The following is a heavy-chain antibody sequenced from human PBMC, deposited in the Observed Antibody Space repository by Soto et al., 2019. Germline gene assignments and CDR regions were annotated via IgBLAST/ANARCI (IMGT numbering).Heavy chain of an antibody. D-gene: IGHD6-13*01. V-gene: IGHV1-69*13. Sequence: ASVKVSCKASGGTFSSYRINWVRQAPGQGLEWVGGIVPIYRTADYAQKFQGRVTITADESARTSYMELRSLKSQDTGVYYCVRDSGAKLSSSWGQGTLVTVSS. CDR1: GGTFSSYR. CDR3: VRDSGAKLSSS. J-gene: IGHJ4*02. CDR2: IVPIYRTA.